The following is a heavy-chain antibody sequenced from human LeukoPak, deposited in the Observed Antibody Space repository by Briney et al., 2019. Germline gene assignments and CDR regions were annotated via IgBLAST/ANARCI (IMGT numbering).Heavy chain of an antibody. V-gene: IGHV4-31*03. D-gene: IGHD1-26*01. CDR3: ARHGTSGSSDFDY. J-gene: IGHJ4*02. CDR1: GGSISSGGYY. CDR2: IYYSGST. Sequence: SQTLSLTCTVSGGSISSGGYYWSWIRQHPGKGLEWIGYIYYSGSTYYNPSLKSRVTISVDTSKNQFSLKLSSVTAADTAVYYCARHGTSGSSDFDYWGQGTLVTVSS.